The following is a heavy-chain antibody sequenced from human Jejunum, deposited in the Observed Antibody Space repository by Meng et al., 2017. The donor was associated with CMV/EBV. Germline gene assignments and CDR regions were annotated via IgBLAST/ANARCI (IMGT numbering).Heavy chain of an antibody. CDR1: SFPDYG. CDR3: ARVGSTGWFRAYYFDS. D-gene: IGHD6-19*01. CDR2: TSASNGHT. V-gene: IGHV1-18*01. Sequence: SFPDYGVSWVRQAPGQGREWMGWTSASNGHTDYAQKFLDRVTMTTDTTTNTAYMELRSLRSDDTAVYYCARVGSTGWFRAYYFDSWGQGTLVTVSS. J-gene: IGHJ4*02.